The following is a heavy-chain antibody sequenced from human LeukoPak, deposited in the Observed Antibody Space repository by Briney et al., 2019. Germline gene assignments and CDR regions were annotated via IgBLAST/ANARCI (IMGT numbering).Heavy chain of an antibody. D-gene: IGHD1-26*01. Sequence: PWGSLRLSCAASGFTFSSYGMHWVRQAPGKGLEWVTFMHSDGTNKYYADSVKGRFTVSRDNSKNTLYLQMNSLRAEDTAVYYCAKGATGDWGQGALVTVSS. CDR3: AKGATGD. J-gene: IGHJ4*02. CDR1: GFTFSSYG. V-gene: IGHV3-30*02. CDR2: MHSDGTNK.